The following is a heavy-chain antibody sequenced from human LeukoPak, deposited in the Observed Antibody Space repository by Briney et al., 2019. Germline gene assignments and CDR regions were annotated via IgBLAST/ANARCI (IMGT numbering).Heavy chain of an antibody. CDR1: GFTISSNY. CDR3: ASSNPYDSSGYYSVGMAY. CDR2: IYSGGST. D-gene: IGHD3-22*01. V-gene: IGHV3-53*01. Sequence: GGSLRLSCAASGFTISSNYMSRVRQAPGKGLEWVSVIYSGGSTYYADSVRGRFTISRDNSKNTLYLQMNSLRAEDTAVYYCASSNPYDSSGYYSVGMAYWGQGTLVTVSS. J-gene: IGHJ4*02.